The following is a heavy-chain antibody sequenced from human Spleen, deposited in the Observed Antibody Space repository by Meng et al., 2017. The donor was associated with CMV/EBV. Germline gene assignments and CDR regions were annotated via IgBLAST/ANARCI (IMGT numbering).Heavy chain of an antibody. D-gene: IGHD1-7*01. CDR1: GFTVSSNY. Sequence: GESLKISCAASGFTVSSNYMSWVRQAPGKGLEWVSVIYSGGSTYYADSVKGRFTISRDNSKNTLYLQMNSLRGDDTAVYYCAKGLFLTGTNAFDIWGQGTMVTVSS. CDR2: IYSGGST. V-gene: IGHV3-53*01. J-gene: IGHJ3*02. CDR3: AKGLFLTGTNAFDI.